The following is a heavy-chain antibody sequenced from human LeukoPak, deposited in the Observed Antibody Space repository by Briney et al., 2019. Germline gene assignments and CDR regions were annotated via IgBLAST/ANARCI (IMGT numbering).Heavy chain of an antibody. V-gene: IGHV1-2*02. J-gene: IGHJ4*02. D-gene: IGHD3-9*01. CDR3: ARGTDILTGYYGY. Sequence: GASVKVSCKASGYTFTGYYMHWVRQAPGQGLEWMGWINPNSGGTNYAQKFQGRVTMTRDTSISTAYMELSRLRSDDTAVYYCARGTDILTGYYGYWGQGTLVTVSS. CDR1: GYTFTGYY. CDR2: INPNSGGT.